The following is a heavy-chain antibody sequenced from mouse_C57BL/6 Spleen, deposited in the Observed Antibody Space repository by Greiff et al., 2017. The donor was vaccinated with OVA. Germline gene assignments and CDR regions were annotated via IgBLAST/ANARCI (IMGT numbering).Heavy chain of an antibody. D-gene: IGHD1-1*01. CDR3: ARRYYCSSYGFDD. CDR1: GYTFTSYW. V-gene: IGHV1-52*01. CDR2: IDPSDSET. Sequence: VQLQQPGAELVRPGSSVKLSCKASGYTFTSYWMHWVKQRPIQGLEWIGNIDPSDSETHYNQKFKDKATLTVDKSSSTAYMQLSSLTSEDSAVYDCARRYYCSSYGFDDWGQGTTLTVAS. J-gene: IGHJ2*01.